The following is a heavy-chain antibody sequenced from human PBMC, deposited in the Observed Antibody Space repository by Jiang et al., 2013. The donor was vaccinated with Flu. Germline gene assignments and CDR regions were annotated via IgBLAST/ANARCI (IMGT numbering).Heavy chain of an antibody. CDR3: ARGSSPGIAVASTWALYNH. V-gene: IGHV3-30-3*01. CDR1: AFTLSNYA. Sequence: VQLVESGGGVVQPGTSRRLSCAASAFTLSNYAMHWVRQAPGKGLEWVAVISFDDRDTHYAESVKGRFTISRDNSRNTLYLQMNSLRPEDTAVYYCARGSSPGIAVASTWALYNHWGQGTLVTVSS. J-gene: IGHJ1*01. CDR2: ISFDDRDT. D-gene: IGHD6-19*01.